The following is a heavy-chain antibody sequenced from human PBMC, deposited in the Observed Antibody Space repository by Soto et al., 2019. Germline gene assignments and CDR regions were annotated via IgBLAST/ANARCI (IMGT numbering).Heavy chain of an antibody. D-gene: IGHD3-10*01. V-gene: IGHV4-34*01. J-gene: IGHJ4*02. CDR3: ARGHPFLLWFGETHFDY. Sequence: SETLSLTCAVYGGSFSGYYWSWIRQPPGKGLEWIGEINHSGSTNYNPSLKSRATISVDTSKNQFSLKLSSVTAADTAVYYCARGHPFLLWFGETHFDYWGQGTLVTVSS. CDR2: INHSGST. CDR1: GGSFSGYY.